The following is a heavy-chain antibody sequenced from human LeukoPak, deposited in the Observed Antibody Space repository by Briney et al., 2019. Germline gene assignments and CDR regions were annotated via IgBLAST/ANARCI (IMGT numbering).Heavy chain of an antibody. CDR2: INPSGGST. V-gene: IGHV1-46*01. CDR3: ARVSHIAARRSFDY. J-gene: IGHJ4*02. D-gene: IGHD6-6*01. CDR1: GYTFTSYY. Sequence: ASVKVSCKASGYTFTSYYMHWVRQAPGPGLEWMGIINPSGGSTSYAQKFQGRVTMTRDTSTSTVYMELSSLRAEDASVYYCARVSHIAARRSFDYWGQGTLVTVSS.